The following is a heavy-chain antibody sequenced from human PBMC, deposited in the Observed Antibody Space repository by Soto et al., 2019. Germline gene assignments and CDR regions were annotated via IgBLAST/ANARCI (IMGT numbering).Heavy chain of an antibody. D-gene: IGHD3-3*01. CDR3: ATRPAPYYADWSLDY. Sequence: GGSLRLSCAASGLTFSNAWMTWVRQAPGKGLEWVGRIKSTTDGGASDYAAPLKDRFTISRDDSRNTLYLQLNSLKPEDTAVYYCATRPAPYYADWSLDYWGQGTLVTVSS. CDR2: IKSTTDGGAS. J-gene: IGHJ4*02. CDR1: GLTFSNAW. V-gene: IGHV3-15*01.